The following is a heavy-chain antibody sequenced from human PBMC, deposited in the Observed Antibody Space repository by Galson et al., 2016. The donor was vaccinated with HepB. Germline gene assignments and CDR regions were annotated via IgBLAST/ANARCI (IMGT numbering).Heavy chain of an antibody. V-gene: IGHV3-33*01. J-gene: IGHJ3*02. CDR1: GFTFSNYG. D-gene: IGHD5-24*01. Sequence: SLRLSCAASGFTFSNYGMDWVRQAPGKGLEWVAVIWHDGSHEYYADSVKGRFTISRDDSKNTLYLQMNSLRVEDTAVYYCARGLGFRLVEDAFDIWGQGTMVTVSS. CDR3: ARGLGFRLVEDAFDI. CDR2: IWHDGSHE.